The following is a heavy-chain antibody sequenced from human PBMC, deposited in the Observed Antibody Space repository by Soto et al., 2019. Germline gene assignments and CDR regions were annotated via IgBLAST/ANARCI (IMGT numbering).Heavy chain of an antibody. CDR2: IDWDDDK. CDR1: GFSLSTSGMC. V-gene: IGHV2-70*01. D-gene: IGHD6-19*01. J-gene: IGHJ6*02. Sequence: SGPTLVNPTQTLTLTCTFSGFSLSTSGMCVSWIRQPPGKALEWLALIDWDDDKYYSTSLKTRLTISKDTSKNQVVLTMTNMEPVDTATYYCARMRRSSGWYGMDVWGQGTTVTVSS. CDR3: ARMRRSSGWYGMDV.